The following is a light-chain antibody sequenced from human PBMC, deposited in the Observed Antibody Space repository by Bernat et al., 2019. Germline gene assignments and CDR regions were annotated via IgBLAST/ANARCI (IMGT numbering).Light chain of an antibody. CDR3: ATWDSSLSAYV. Sequence: QSVLTQPPSVSEAPRQRVTISCSGSSSNIGNNYVSWYQQLPGTAPKVLIYENNKRPSGIPDRFSGSKSGSSATLGITGLQTGDEADYYCATWDSSLSAYVFGTGTKVTVL. J-gene: IGLJ1*01. CDR2: ENN. V-gene: IGLV1-51*02. CDR1: SSNIGNNY.